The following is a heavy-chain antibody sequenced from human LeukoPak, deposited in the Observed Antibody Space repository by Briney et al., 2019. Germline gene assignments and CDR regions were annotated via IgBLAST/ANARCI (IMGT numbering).Heavy chain of an antibody. J-gene: IGHJ4*02. D-gene: IGHD6-19*01. CDR2: ISGSGAGT. CDR1: GFTFSSFA. CDR3: ARDSSGPAF. Sequence: PGGSLRLSCAASGFTFSSFALSWVRHAPGKGLEWVSAISGSGAGTYYADSVKGRFTISRDNSKNTLYLQMTGLRAEDAAVYYCARDSSGPAFWGQGTLVTVSS. V-gene: IGHV3-23*01.